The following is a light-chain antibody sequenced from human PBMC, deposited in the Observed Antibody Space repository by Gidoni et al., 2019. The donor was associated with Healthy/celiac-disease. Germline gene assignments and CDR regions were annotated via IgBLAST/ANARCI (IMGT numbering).Light chain of an antibody. V-gene: IGKV1-12*01. Sequence: IWLPQSPSSLSSSVGDRVTITCRASQGISSWLAWYQQKPGKAPKLLIYAQASWQSGVPSRFSGSGSGTDFTLTISSLQHEDFATYYCQQANSFPLTFGGGTKVEIK. CDR1: QGISSW. CDR3: QQANSFPLT. CDR2: AQA. J-gene: IGKJ4*01.